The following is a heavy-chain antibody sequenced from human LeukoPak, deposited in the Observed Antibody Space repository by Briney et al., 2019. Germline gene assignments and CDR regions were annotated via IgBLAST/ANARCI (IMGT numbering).Heavy chain of an antibody. CDR3: ARCPRPDYGDYGRFDY. CDR2: LHFSGST. J-gene: IGHJ4*02. V-gene: IGHV4-39*01. D-gene: IGHD4-17*01. Sequence: SETLSLTCTVSGGSISSSSYYWGWIRQPPGKGLEWIGSLHFSGSTYYKSSLKSRVTISVDTSRNQFFLKVRSVTAADTAVYYCARCPRPDYGDYGRFDYWGQGTLVTVSS. CDR1: GGSISSSSYY.